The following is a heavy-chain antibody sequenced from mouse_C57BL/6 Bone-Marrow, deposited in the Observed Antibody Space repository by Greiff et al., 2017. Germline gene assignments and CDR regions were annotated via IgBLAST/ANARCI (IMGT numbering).Heavy chain of an antibody. CDR2: ISDGGSYT. CDR1: GFTFSSYA. CDR3: ATYYSNGGFAY. V-gene: IGHV5-4*01. Sequence: EVQGVESGGGLVKPGGSLKLSCAASGFTFSSYAMSWVRQTPEKRLEWVATISDGGSYTYYPDNVKGRFTISRDNAKNNLYLQMSHLKSEDTAMYYCATYYSNGGFAYWGQGTLVTVSA. J-gene: IGHJ3*01. D-gene: IGHD2-5*01.